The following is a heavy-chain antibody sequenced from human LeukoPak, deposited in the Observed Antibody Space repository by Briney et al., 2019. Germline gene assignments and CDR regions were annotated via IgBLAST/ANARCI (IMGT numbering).Heavy chain of an antibody. CDR2: IYSTGST. J-gene: IGHJ4*02. D-gene: IGHD6-25*01. CDR3: AREHPVAIAADY. Sequence: PSETLSLTCTVSGGSISGYYWSSIRQPPGKGLEWIGRIYSTGSTNYNPSLKSRVTMSVDTSKNQFSLKLTSVTAADTAVYYCAREHPVAIAADYWGQGTLVTVSS. V-gene: IGHV4-4*07. CDR1: GGSISGYY.